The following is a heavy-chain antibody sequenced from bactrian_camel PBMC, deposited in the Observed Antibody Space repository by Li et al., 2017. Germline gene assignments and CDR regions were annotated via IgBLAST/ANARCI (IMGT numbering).Heavy chain of an antibody. CDR3: TSSGNWYCAA. J-gene: IGHJ4*01. CDR1: RIIYSSYS. V-gene: IGHV3S59*01. D-gene: IGHD6*01. Sequence: QLVESGGGSVQVGGSLRLSCAASRIIYSSYSMGWFRQAPGKEREGVAVLIIMYVGDGPKYYTDSVKGRFTISKDKAKDTVYLQMNSLKPEDTAMYICTSSGNWYCAAGGQGTQVTVS. CDR2: LIIMYVGDGPK.